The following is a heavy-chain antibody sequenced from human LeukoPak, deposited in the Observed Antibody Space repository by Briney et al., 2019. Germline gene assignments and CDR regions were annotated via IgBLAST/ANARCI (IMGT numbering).Heavy chain of an antibody. V-gene: IGHV4-61*02. CDR2: IYTSGST. CDR1: GGSISSGSYY. D-gene: IGHD5-18*01. Sequence: SETLSLTCTVSGGSISSGSYYRSWIRQPAGKGLEWTGRIYTSGSTNYNPSLKSRVTISVDTSKNQFSLKLSSVTAADTAVYYCAGGDSYGYPGFNYWGQGTLVTVSS. CDR3: AGGDSYGYPGFNY. J-gene: IGHJ4*02.